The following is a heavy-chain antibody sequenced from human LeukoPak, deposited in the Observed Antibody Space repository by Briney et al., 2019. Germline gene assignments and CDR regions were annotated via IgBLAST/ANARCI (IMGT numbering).Heavy chain of an antibody. D-gene: IGHD1-26*01. CDR1: GYTFTSYG. CDR3: ATRYSGSYGGAFDI. Sequence: GASVKVSCKASGYTFTSYGISWVRQAPGQGLEWMGGIIPIFGTANYAQKFQGRVTITADESTSTAYMELSSLRSEDTAVYYCATRYSGSYGGAFDIWGQGTMVTVSS. J-gene: IGHJ3*02. CDR2: IIPIFGTA. V-gene: IGHV1-69*13.